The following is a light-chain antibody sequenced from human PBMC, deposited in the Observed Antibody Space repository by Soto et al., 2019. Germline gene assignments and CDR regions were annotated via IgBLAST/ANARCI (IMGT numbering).Light chain of an antibody. V-gene: IGKV3-20*01. CDR3: QQYSDSPPT. CDR2: GAS. CDR1: QSVSSS. Sequence: EIMMTQSPAARSVSPVERATLSCMASQSVSSSLAWYQQKPGQAPRLLIFGASDRATGIPDRFSGSGSGTDFTLTIDRLEPEDFAMYYCQQYSDSPPTFGQGTRGDIK. J-gene: IGKJ1*01.